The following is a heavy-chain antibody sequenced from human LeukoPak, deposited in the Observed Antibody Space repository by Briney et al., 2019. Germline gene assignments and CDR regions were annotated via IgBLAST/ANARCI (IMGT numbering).Heavy chain of an antibody. CDR1: GFIFSNYG. V-gene: IGHV3-33*01. Sequence: PGRSLTLSCAPSGFIFSNYGMHWVRQAPGKGLEWVAVIWYDGSNKYYADSVKGRFTISRDNSKNTLYVQMSSLRAEDTAVYYCARSNNGGWGYCDYWGQGSLVTVSS. CDR2: IWYDGSNK. CDR3: ARSNNGGWGYCDY. J-gene: IGHJ4*02. D-gene: IGHD3-16*01.